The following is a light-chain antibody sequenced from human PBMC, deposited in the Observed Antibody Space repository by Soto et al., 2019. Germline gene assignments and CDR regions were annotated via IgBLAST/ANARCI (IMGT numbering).Light chain of an antibody. V-gene: IGLV1-47*01. J-gene: IGLJ2*01. CDR2: RNN. Sequence: QSVLTQPPSASGTPGQRVTISCSGSSSNIGSNYVYWYQHLPGTAPKLLIYRNNQRPSGVPDRFSGSMSGTSASLAISGLRSEDEADYYCAAWDDSLRGGVFGGGTKLTVL. CDR3: AAWDDSLRGGV. CDR1: SSNIGSNY.